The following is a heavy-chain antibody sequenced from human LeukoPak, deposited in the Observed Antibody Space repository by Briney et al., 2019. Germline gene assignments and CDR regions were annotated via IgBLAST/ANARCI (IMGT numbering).Heavy chain of an antibody. CDR2: VSSSGSTI. J-gene: IGHJ6*03. Sequence: NAGGSLRLSCAASGFTFSDYYMSWIRQAPGKGLEWVSCVSSSGSTIYYADSVKGRLTISRDNAKNSLYLQMNSLRAEDTAVYYCAWVMEWFNSYYYYYYMDVWGKGTTVTVSS. CDR3: AWVMEWFNSYYYYYYMDV. V-gene: IGHV3-11*01. D-gene: IGHD3-3*01. CDR1: GFTFSDYY.